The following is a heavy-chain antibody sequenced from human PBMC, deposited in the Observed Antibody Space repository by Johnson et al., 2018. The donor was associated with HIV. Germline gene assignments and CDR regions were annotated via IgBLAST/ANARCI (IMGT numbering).Heavy chain of an antibody. Sequence: VQLVESGGGLVQPGGSLRLSCAVSGFTFEDYGMSWVRQAPGKGLEWVSGINWNGGSTGYADFVKGRFTISRDNSKNTLYLQMNSLRAEDTAVYYCARVYSSSSAHAFDIWGQGTMVTVSS. J-gene: IGHJ3*02. CDR1: GFTFEDYG. V-gene: IGHV3-20*04. CDR2: INWNGGST. D-gene: IGHD6-6*01. CDR3: ARVYSSSSAHAFDI.